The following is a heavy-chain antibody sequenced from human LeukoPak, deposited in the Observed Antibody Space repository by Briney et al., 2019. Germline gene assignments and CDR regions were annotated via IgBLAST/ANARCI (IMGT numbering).Heavy chain of an antibody. Sequence: PGGSLRLSCAAPGFTFSSYWMNWVRRAPGKGLEWVANINQDGSEKYYVDSVKGRFTISRDNAKNSLYLQMNSLRADDTAVYYCARYSNWAFDYWGQGTLVTVSS. V-gene: IGHV3-7*04. J-gene: IGHJ4*02. CDR1: GFTFSSYW. CDR3: ARYSNWAFDY. D-gene: IGHD4-11*01. CDR2: INQDGSEK.